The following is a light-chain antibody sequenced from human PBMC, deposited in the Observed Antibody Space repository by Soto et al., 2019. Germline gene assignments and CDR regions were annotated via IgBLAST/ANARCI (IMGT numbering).Light chain of an antibody. V-gene: IGLV2-11*01. CDR2: DVT. Sequence: SALTQPRSVSGSPGQSVTISCTGTSSDVGAYNYVSWYQQHPGKAPKLTIYDVTKWPSGVPDRFSGSKSGNTASLTISGLQAEDEADYYCCSYAGSYNDLFGSGTKVTV. J-gene: IGLJ1*01. CDR1: SSDVGAYNY. CDR3: CSYAGSYNDL.